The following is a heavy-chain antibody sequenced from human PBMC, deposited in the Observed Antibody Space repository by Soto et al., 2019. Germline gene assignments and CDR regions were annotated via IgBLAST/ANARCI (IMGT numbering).Heavy chain of an antibody. CDR3: VRDSYKMSHYGVF. V-gene: IGHV3-21*01. Sequence: EVQLVESGGGLVKPGGSLRLSCAASGFTFSSYDMTWVRQAPGKGLEWVSFISSGSGYMYYTDSVKGRFTISRDNAKNSLYLQMNSLRDEDTAVYFCVRDSYKMSHYGVFWGQGTLVTVSS. CDR2: ISSGSGYM. CDR1: GFTFSSYD. D-gene: IGHD1-1*01. J-gene: IGHJ4*02.